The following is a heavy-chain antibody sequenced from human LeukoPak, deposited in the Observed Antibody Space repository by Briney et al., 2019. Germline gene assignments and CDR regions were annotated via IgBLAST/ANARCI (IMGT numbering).Heavy chain of an antibody. CDR2: ISSSSSYI. D-gene: IGHD2-15*01. V-gene: IGHV3-21*01. J-gene: IGHJ4*02. CDR1: GFTFSSYS. CDR3: ARDTKDCSGGSCYRKFDY. Sequence: PGGSLRLPCAASGFTFSSYSMNWVRQAPGKGLEWVSSISSSSSYIYYADSVKGRFTISRDNAKNSLYLQMNSLRAEDTTVYYCARDTKDCSGGSCYRKFDYWGQGALVTVSS.